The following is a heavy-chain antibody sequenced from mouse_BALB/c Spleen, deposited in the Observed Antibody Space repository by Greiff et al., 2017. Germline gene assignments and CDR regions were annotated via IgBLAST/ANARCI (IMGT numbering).Heavy chain of an antibody. CDR1: GDSITSGY. V-gene: IGHV3-8*02. CDR3: ARGALVLRAWFAY. D-gene: IGHD2-10*02. Sequence: EVMLVESGPSLVKPSQTLSLTCSVTGDSITSGYWNWIRKFPGNKLEYMGYISYSGSTYYNPSLKSRISITRDTSKNQYYLQLNSVTTEDTATYYCARGALVLRAWFAYWGQGTLVTVSA. CDR2: ISYSGST. J-gene: IGHJ3*01.